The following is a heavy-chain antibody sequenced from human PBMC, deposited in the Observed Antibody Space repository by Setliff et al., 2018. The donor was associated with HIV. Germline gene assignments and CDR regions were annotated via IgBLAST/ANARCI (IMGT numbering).Heavy chain of an antibody. CDR2: IHYSGST. V-gene: IGHV4-59*11. J-gene: IGHJ3*02. Sequence: KTSETLSLTCSVSGGSIRSHWSWIRQPPGKGLEWVGYIHYSGSTKYNSSLKRQVTMSIDTSKNQFSLKLSSATAADTAIYYCARVDRVESAFDIWGQGAMVTVSS. D-gene: IGHD2-15*01. CDR3: ARVDRVESAFDI. CDR1: GGSIRSH.